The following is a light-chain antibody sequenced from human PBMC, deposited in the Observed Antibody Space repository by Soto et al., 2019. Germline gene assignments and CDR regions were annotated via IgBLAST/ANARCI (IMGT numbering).Light chain of an antibody. V-gene: IGLV2-18*02. CDR2: EVS. J-gene: IGLJ1*01. CDR1: SSDVGSYNR. Sequence: QSVLTQPLSVSGSPGQSVAISCTGTSSDVGSYNRVSWYQQPPGTAPKLIISEVSNRPSGVPDRFSGSKSGNTASLTISGLQAEDEADYYCSSFTTSDTYVFGTGTKATVL. CDR3: SSFTTSDTYV.